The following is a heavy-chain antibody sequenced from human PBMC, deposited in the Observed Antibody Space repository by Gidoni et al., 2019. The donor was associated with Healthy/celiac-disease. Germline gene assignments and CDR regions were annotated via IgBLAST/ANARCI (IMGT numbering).Heavy chain of an antibody. V-gene: IGHV1-24*01. D-gene: IGHD6-6*01. CDR3: ATVHVIAARHSLTHYFDY. CDR2: FDAEDGET. CDR1: GYTLTELS. Sequence: QVQLVQSGAEVKKPGASVKVSCKVSGYTLTELSMHWVRQAPGKGLEWMGGFDAEDGETIYAQKFQGRVTMTEDTSTDTAYMELSSLRSEDTAVYYCATVHVIAARHSLTHYFDYWGQGTLVTVSS. J-gene: IGHJ4*02.